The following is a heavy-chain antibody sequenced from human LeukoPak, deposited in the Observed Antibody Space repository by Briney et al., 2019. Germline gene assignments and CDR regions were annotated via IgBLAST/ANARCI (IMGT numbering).Heavy chain of an antibody. J-gene: IGHJ5*02. CDR2: ISCSGGRT. Sequence: GGSLRLSCAASGFTFSSYAMSWVRQAPGKGLEWVSAISCSGGRTYYAVPANGRFTISRDNSKNTLYLQMNSLRAEDTAVYYCAKDPRYCSSTSCSNNWFDPWGQGTLVTVSS. CDR3: AKDPRYCSSTSCSNNWFDP. CDR1: GFTFSSYA. D-gene: IGHD2-2*01. V-gene: IGHV3-23*01.